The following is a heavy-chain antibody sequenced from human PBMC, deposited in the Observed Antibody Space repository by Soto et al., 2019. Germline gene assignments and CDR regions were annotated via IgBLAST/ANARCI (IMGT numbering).Heavy chain of an antibody. CDR1: GFTFSSYG. D-gene: IGHD3-10*01. CDR3: AREYYYGSGTPAIDY. CDR2: IWYDGSNK. V-gene: IGHV3-33*01. J-gene: IGHJ4*02. Sequence: QVQLVESGGGVVQPGRSLRLSCAASGFTFSSYGMHWVRQAPGKGLEWVAVIWYDGSNKYYADSVKGRFTISRDNSKNTLYLQMNSLRAEDTAVYYCAREYYYGSGTPAIDYWGQGTLVTVSS.